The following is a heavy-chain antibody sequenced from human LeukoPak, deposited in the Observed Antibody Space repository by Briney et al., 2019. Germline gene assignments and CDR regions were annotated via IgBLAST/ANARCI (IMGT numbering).Heavy chain of an antibody. CDR3: AREETVTTTNWFDP. D-gene: IGHD4-11*01. V-gene: IGHV4-34*01. CDR2: INHSGST. CDR1: GGSFSGYY. J-gene: IGHJ5*02. Sequence: PSETLSLTCAVYGGSFSGYYWSWIRQPPGKGLEWIGEINHSGSTNYNPSLKSRVTISVDTSKNQLSLKLSSVTAADTAVYYCAREETVTTTNWFDPWGQGTLVTVSS.